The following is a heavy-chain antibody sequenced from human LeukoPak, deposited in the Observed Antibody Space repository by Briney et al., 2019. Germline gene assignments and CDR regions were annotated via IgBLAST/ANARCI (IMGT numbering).Heavy chain of an antibody. CDR1: GGSISSSSYY. J-gene: IGHJ5*02. CDR2: IYYSGST. D-gene: IGHD6-13*01. CDR3: ARAPFRAAAGTPEIWRPWFDP. V-gene: IGHV4-61*05. Sequence: PSETLSLTCTVSGGSISSSSYYWGWIRQPPGKGLEWIGYIYYSGSTNYNPSLKSRVTISVDTSKNQFSLKLSSVTAADTAVYYCARAPFRAAAGTPEIWRPWFDPWGQGTLVTVSS.